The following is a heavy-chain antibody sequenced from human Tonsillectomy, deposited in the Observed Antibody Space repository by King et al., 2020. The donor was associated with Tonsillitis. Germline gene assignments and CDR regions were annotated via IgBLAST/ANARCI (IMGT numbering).Heavy chain of an antibody. Sequence: LQLQESGPGLVKPSETLSLTCTVSGGSISSSSYYWGWIRQPPGKGLEWIGSIYYSGSTYYNPSLKSRVTISVDTSKNQFSLKLSSVTAADTAVYYCARQEQWLVLSNWFDPWGQGTLVTVSS. CDR2: IYYSGST. CDR3: ARQEQWLVLSNWFDP. V-gene: IGHV4-39*01. J-gene: IGHJ5*02. D-gene: IGHD6-19*01. CDR1: GGSISSSSYY.